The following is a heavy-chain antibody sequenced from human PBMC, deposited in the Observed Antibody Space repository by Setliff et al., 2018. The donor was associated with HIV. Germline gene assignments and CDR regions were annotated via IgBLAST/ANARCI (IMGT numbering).Heavy chain of an antibody. Sequence: PSETLSLTCTVTGGSISSGGFYWTWIRQHPGKGLEWIGYIYFTGKTYYNPSLKSRVTMSMDTAKNQFSLNLSSVTAADTAVYYCARRDGYSYGFYFDYWGQGTLVTVSS. CDR1: GGSISSGGFY. J-gene: IGHJ4*02. CDR2: IYFTGKT. D-gene: IGHD5-18*01. CDR3: ARRDGYSYGFYFDY. V-gene: IGHV4-31*03.